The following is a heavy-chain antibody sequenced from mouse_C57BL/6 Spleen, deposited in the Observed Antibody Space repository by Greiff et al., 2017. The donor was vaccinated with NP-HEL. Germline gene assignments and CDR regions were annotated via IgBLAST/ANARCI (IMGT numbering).Heavy chain of an antibody. CDR3: ARETLGGLYFDY. Sequence: EVMLVESEGGLVQPGSSMKLSCTASGFTFSDYYMAWVRQVPEKGLEWVANINYDGSSTYYLDSLKSRFIISRDNAKNILYLQMSSLKSEDTATYYCARETLGGLYFDYWGQGTTLTVSS. CDR1: GFTFSDYY. D-gene: IGHD4-1*01. CDR2: INYDGSST. V-gene: IGHV5-16*01. J-gene: IGHJ2*01.